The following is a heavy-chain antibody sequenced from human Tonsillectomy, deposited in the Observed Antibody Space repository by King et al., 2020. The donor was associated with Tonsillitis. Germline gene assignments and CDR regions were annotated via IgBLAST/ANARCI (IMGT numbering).Heavy chain of an antibody. J-gene: IGHJ6*04. CDR2: VIPTVGTA. CDR3: ARAQYESYYDSSGYYMDV. D-gene: IGHD3-22*01. Sequence: QLVQSGAEVKKPGSSVKVSCKASGGTFTSYAVTWVRQAPGQGLEWMGGVIPTVGTANYAQKFQGRLTITADESTSTAYMELSSLRSDDTAVYYCARAQYESYYDSSGYYMDVWGKGTTVTVSS. V-gene: IGHV1-69*01. CDR1: GGTFTSYA.